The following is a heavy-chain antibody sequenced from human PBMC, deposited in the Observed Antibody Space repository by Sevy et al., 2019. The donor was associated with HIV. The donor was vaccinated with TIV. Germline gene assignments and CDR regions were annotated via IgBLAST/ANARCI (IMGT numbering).Heavy chain of an antibody. D-gene: IGHD6-19*01. V-gene: IGHV3-30-3*01. CDR2: ISYDGSNK. J-gene: IGHJ3*02. Sequence: GGSLRLSCAASGFTFSSYAMHGVRQAPGKGLEWVAVISYDGSNKYYADSVKGRFTISRDNSKNTLYLQMNSLRAEDTAVYYCARGGAVAGPDAFDIWGQGTMVTV. CDR1: GFTFSSYA. CDR3: ARGGAVAGPDAFDI.